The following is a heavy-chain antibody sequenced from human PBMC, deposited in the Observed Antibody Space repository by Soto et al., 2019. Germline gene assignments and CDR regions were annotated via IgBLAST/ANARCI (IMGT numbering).Heavy chain of an antibody. CDR3: AKDPSGLFLEWLFDY. CDR1: GFTFSSYA. Sequence: GGSLRLSCAASGFTFSSYAMSWVRQAPGKGLEWVSAISGSGGSTYYADSVKGRFTISRDNSKNTLYLQMNSLRAEDTAVYYCAKDPSGLFLEWLFDYWGQGTLVTVSS. V-gene: IGHV3-23*01. CDR2: ISGSGGST. J-gene: IGHJ4*02. D-gene: IGHD3-3*01.